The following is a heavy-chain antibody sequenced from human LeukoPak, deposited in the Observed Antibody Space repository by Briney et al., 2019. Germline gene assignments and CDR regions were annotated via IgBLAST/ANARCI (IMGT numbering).Heavy chain of an antibody. V-gene: IGHV3-74*01. Sequence: GGSLRLSCAASGFTFSSYWMHWVRQAPGKGLVWVSRINSDGSSTSYADSVKGRFTISRDNSKNTLYLQMNCLRAEETAIYYCATLSSFRFLADWGQGTLVTVSS. CDR2: INSDGSST. CDR3: ATLSSFRFLAD. D-gene: IGHD3-3*01. CDR1: GFTFSSYW. J-gene: IGHJ4*02.